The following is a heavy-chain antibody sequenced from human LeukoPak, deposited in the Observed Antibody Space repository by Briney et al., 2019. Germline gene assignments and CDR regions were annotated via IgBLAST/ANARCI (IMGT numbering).Heavy chain of an antibody. CDR1: GYTFTSYG. V-gene: IGHV1-18*01. J-gene: IGHJ4*02. CDR3: ARGGYCSSTSCYNLKPLDY. D-gene: IGHD2-2*02. Sequence: ASVKVSCKASGYTFTSYGISWVRQAPGQGLEWMGWISAYNGNTNYAQKLQGRVTMTTGTSTSTAYMELRSLRSDDTAVYYCARGGYCSSTSCYNLKPLDYWGQGTLVTVSS. CDR2: ISAYNGNT.